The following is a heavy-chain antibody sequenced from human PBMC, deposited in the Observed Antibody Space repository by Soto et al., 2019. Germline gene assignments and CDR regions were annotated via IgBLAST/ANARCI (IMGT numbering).Heavy chain of an antibody. D-gene: IGHD2-21*02. CDR3: ARGSNTAFDP. J-gene: IGHJ5*02. CDR1: GFTFSPYW. Sequence: EAQLVESGGGLVQPGGSLRLACAASGFTFSPYWMHWVRQTPGKGLVWVSRINSEGNTIYADSVKGRFTISRDNAKNMLYLQMTSRRAEDTAVYFCARGSNTAFDPWGQGTLVTVSS. CDR2: INSEGNT. V-gene: IGHV3-74*01.